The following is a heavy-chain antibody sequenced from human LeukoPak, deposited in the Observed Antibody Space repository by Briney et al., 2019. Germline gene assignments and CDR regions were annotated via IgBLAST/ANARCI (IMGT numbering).Heavy chain of an antibody. Sequence: SETLSLTCTVSGGSISRGDNYWSWIRQHPGKGLECIGYIYYTGRTYYNPSLKSRVTISIDTSRSQFSLRLSSVTAADTAVYYCARDYSQQLVWLDWFDPWGQGTLVTVSS. CDR1: GGSISRGDNY. D-gene: IGHD6-13*01. CDR2: IYYTGRT. J-gene: IGHJ5*02. V-gene: IGHV4-31*03. CDR3: ARDYSQQLVWLDWFDP.